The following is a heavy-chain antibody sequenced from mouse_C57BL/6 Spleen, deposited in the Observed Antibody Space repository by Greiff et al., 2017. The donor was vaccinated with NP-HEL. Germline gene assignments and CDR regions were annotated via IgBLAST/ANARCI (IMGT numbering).Heavy chain of an antibody. CDR3: ARSGLRTLYYFDY. D-gene: IGHD2-2*01. J-gene: IGHJ2*01. CDR2: INPSTGGT. CDR1: GYSFTGYY. Sequence: VQLQQSGPELVKPGASVKISCKASGYSFTGYYMNWVKQSPEKSLEWIGEINPSTGGTTYNQKFKAKATLTVDKSSSTAYMQLKSLTSDDSAVYYCARSGLRTLYYFDYWGQGTTLTVSS. V-gene: IGHV1-42*01.